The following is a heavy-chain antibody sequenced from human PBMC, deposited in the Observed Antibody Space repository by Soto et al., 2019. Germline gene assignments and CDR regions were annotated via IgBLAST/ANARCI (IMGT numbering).Heavy chain of an antibody. D-gene: IGHD4-17*01. V-gene: IGHV3-23*01. Sequence: EMQLLESGGGFVQPGGSLRLSCAASGFTFAKYAMSWVRQAPGKGLEWVSAITASGGSTFYAGSVKGRFTISRYNSDDTLELQMNNLRVEDTAMYFCAKGWMASVTYSDYWGQGTLVTVSS. CDR2: ITASGGST. CDR3: AKGWMASVTYSDY. CDR1: GFTFAKYA. J-gene: IGHJ4*02.